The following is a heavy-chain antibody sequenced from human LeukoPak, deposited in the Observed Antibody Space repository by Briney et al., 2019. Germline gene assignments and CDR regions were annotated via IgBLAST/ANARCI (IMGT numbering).Heavy chain of an antibody. V-gene: IGHV3-23*01. J-gene: IGHJ2*01. Sequence: GGSLRLSCAASGFTFSSYAMSWVRQAPGKGLEWVSAISGSGGSTYYADSVKGRFTISRDNSKNTLYLQMNSLRVQDTAVYYCAKEDYGDIYWYFDLWGRGTLVTVSS. D-gene: IGHD4-17*01. CDR2: ISGSGGST. CDR3: AKEDYGDIYWYFDL. CDR1: GFTFSSYA.